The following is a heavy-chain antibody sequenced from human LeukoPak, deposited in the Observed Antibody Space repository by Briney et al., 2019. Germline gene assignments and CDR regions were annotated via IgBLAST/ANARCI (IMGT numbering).Heavy chain of an antibody. J-gene: IGHJ4*02. V-gene: IGHV3-23*01. D-gene: IGHD2-2*01. Sequence: GGSLRLSCAASGFTFSSYAMSWVRQAPGKGLEWVSAISGSGGSTYYADSVKGRLTISRDNSKNTLYLQMNSLRAEDTAVYYCAKDLGDIVVVPAAIYHYWGQGTLVTVSS. CDR3: AKDLGDIVVVPAAIYHY. CDR2: ISGSGGST. CDR1: GFTFSSYA.